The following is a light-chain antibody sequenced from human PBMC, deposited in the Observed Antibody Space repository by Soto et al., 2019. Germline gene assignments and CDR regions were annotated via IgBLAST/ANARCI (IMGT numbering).Light chain of an antibody. J-gene: IGLJ3*02. CDR2: EGN. CDR1: SSDVGSYNL. Sequence: QSALTQPASVSGSPGQSITISCTGTSSDVGSYNLVSWYQQHPGKAPKLMIYEGNKRPSGVSNRFSGSKSGNTASLTISGLQAEDEADYYCCSYAGSSTGVFGGGTKLTVL. V-gene: IGLV2-23*01. CDR3: CSYAGSSTGV.